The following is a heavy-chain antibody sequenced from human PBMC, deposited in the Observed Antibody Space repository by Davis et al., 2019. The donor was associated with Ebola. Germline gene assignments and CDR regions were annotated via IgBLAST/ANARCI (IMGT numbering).Heavy chain of an antibody. CDR1: GFTFSSSA. Sequence: GGSLRLSCEAPGFTFSSSAMNWVRQAPGKGLEWVSFISSGGSTIYYADSVKGRFTISRDNAKDSLYLQMNSLRAEDTAVYYCARGSGLSDYGVDYWGQGTLVTVSS. D-gene: IGHD4-17*01. V-gene: IGHV3-48*03. J-gene: IGHJ4*02. CDR3: ARGSGLSDYGVDY. CDR2: ISSGGSTI.